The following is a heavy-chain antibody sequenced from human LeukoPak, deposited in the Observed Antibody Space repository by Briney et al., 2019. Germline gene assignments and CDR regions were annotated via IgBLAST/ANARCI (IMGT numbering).Heavy chain of an antibody. V-gene: IGHV3-48*04. J-gene: IGHJ5*02. CDR2: ISSSSSTI. Sequence: QPGGSLRLSCAASGFTFSSYSMNWVRQAPGKGLEWVSYISSSSSTIYYADSVKGRFTISRDNAKNTLYLQMNSLRAEDTAVYYCARGGSSWYSYWFDPWGQGTLVTVSS. CDR3: ARGGSSWYSYWFDP. CDR1: GFTFSSYS. D-gene: IGHD6-13*01.